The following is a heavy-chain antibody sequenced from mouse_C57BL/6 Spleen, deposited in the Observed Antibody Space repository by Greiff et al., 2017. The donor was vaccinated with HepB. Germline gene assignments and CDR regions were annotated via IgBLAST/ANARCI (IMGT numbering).Heavy chain of an antibody. CDR1: GYTFTSYW. CDR2: INPSNGGT. J-gene: IGHJ4*01. CDR3: ARSPYYYCSSYLYYYAMDY. V-gene: IGHV1-53*01. Sequence: QVQLQQPGTELVKPGASVKLSCKASGYTFTSYWMHWVKQRPGQGLEWIGNINPSNGGTNYNEKFKSKATLTVDKSSSTAYMQLSSLTSEDSAVYYCARSPYYYCSSYLYYYAMDYWGQGTSVTVSS. D-gene: IGHD1-1*01.